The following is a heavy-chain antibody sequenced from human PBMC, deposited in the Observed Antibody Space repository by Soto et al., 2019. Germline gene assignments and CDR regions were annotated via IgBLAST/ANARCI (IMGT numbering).Heavy chain of an antibody. CDR2: ISSSSSYI. V-gene: IGHV3-21*01. J-gene: IGHJ4*02. Sequence: GGSLRLSCAASGFTFSSYSMNWVRQAPGKGLEWVSSISSSSSYIYYADSVKGRFTISRDNAKNSLYLQMNSLRAEDTAVYYCARAPYYYASSGYSAYWGQGTLVTVSS. D-gene: IGHD3-22*01. CDR3: ARAPYYYASSGYSAY. CDR1: GFTFSSYS.